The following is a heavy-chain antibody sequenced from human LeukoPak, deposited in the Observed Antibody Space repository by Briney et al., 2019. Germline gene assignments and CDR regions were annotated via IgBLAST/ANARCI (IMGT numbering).Heavy chain of an antibody. CDR1: GYTFTRYG. CDR2: ISGYNGNT. J-gene: IGHJ6*03. D-gene: IGHD2-15*01. V-gene: IGHV1-18*01. Sequence: GASVKVSCKASGYTFTRYGISWVRQAPGHGLGWMGWISGYNGNTIYAQKFQGRVTMTTDTSTRAAQMELRSLSSDDTAVYYCARVGGCSGNGCYSGVYHYYYMDVWGKGTTVTVSS. CDR3: ARVGGCSGNGCYSGVYHYYYMDV.